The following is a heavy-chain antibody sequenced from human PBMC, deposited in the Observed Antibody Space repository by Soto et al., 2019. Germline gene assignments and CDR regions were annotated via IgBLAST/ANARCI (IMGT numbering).Heavy chain of an antibody. D-gene: IGHD3-10*01. Sequence: GGSLRLSCAASGFTFSNYLIHWVRQAPGKGLEWLSYISSSGGTIKYTDSVKGQFTISRDNAKNSLYLQMHSLRADDTAVSYCARDAFEIYYKFGLDVWGQGTPVTVSS. J-gene: IGHJ6*02. CDR1: GFTFSNYL. CDR2: ISSSGGTI. CDR3: ARDAFEIYYKFGLDV. V-gene: IGHV3-48*04.